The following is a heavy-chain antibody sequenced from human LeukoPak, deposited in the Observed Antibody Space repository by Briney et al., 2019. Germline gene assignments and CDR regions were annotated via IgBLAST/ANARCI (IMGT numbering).Heavy chain of an antibody. D-gene: IGHD1-14*01. J-gene: IGHJ4*02. Sequence: SVKVSCKASGGTFSSYTISWVRQAPGQGLEWMGGIIPILGIANYAQKFQGRVTITADKSTSTAYMELSSLRSEDTAVYYCAIGITGTTDYWGQGTLVTVSS. CDR3: AIGITGTTDY. V-gene: IGHV1-69*10. CDR2: IIPILGIA. CDR1: GGTFSSYT.